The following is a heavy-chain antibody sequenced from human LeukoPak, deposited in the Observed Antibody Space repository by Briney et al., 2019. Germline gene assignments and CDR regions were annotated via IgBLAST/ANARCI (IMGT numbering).Heavy chain of an antibody. Sequence: PGGSLRLSCAASGFTFSSYAMSWVRQAPGKGLEWVSGISGSDGSTYYAHSVKGRFTISRENSKNTLYLQMNSLRAEDTAVYYCAKGPDDYYDSSGPDYWGQGTLVTVSS. J-gene: IGHJ4*02. CDR3: AKGPDDYYDSSGPDY. V-gene: IGHV3-23*01. D-gene: IGHD3-22*01. CDR2: ISGSDGST. CDR1: GFTFSSYA.